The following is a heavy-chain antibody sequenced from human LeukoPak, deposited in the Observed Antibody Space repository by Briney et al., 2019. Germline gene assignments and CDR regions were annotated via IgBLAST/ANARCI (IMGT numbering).Heavy chain of an antibody. CDR3: ARDQAYGDYTFDY. D-gene: IGHD4-17*01. J-gene: IGHJ4*02. CDR2: IYYSGST. Sequence: SETLSLTCTVSGGSISSSSYYWGWIRQPPGKGLEWIGSIYYSGSTYYNPSLKSRVTISVDTSKNQFSLKLSSVTAADTAVYYCARDQAYGDYTFDYWGRGTLVTVSS. CDR1: GGSISSSSYY. V-gene: IGHV4-39*07.